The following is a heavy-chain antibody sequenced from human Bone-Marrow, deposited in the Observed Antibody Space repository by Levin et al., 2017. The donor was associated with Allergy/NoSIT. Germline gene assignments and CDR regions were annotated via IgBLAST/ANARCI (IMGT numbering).Heavy chain of an antibody. Sequence: GGSLRLSCAASGFNVLTKSMTWFRQAPGKGLEWVSGIYYYPSGDETYYADSVRGRFITSKDTSKNAVYLEMNSLRDEDTGIYYCARDPNGWWYFDHWGRGTLVTVSS. D-gene: IGHD6-19*01. CDR1: GFNVLTKS. V-gene: IGHV3-66*01. J-gene: IGHJ2*01. CDR3: ARDPNGWWYFDH. CDR2: IYYYPSGDET.